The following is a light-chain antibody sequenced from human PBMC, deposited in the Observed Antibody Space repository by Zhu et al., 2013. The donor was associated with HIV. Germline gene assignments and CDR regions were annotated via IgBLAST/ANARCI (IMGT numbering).Light chain of an antibody. CDR2: DAS. J-gene: IGKJ4*01. V-gene: IGKV3-11*01. CDR1: QSVSTN. Sequence: EAVLTQSPGTLSLSPGERATLSCKASQSVSTNLAWYQHKHGQAPSLLIYDASTRATGVPARFSGSGSGTDFTLTISSLEPEDFAVYYCQQRSNWPLLTFGGGTKVEIK. CDR3: QQRSNWPLLT.